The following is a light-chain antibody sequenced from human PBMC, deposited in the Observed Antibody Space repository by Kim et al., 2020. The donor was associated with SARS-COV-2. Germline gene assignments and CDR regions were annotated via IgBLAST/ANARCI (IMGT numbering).Light chain of an antibody. J-gene: IGLJ3*02. V-gene: IGLV3-9*01. Sequence: SYELTQPLSVSVALGPTARITCGGNNIGSKNVHWYQQKPGQAPVLVIYRDSNRPSGIPERFSGSNSGNTATLTISRAQAGDEADYYCQVWDSSTGVFGGGTQLTVL. CDR2: RDS. CDR3: QVWDSSTGV. CDR1: NIGSKN.